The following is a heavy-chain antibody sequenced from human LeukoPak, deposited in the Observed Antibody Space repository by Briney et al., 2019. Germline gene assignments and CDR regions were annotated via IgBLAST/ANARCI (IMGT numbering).Heavy chain of an antibody. V-gene: IGHV4-30-4*01. CDR3: ARDPTVTTESHFDY. Sequence: SQTLSLTCTVSGGSISSGDYYWSWIRQPPGKGLEWIGYIYYSGSTYYNPSLKSRVTISVDTSKNQFSLKLSSVTAADTAVYYCARDPTVTTESHFDYWGQGTLVTVSS. CDR2: IYYSGST. D-gene: IGHD4-17*01. J-gene: IGHJ4*02. CDR1: GGSISSGDYY.